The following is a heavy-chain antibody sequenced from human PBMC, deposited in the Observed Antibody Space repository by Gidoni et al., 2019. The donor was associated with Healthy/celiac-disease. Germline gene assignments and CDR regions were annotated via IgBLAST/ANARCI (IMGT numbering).Heavy chain of an antibody. J-gene: IGHJ4*02. Sequence: EVQLVESGGGLVQPGGSLRHYCAASGFTFSSYWMSWVRQAPGKGLEWVANIKQDGSEKYYVDSVKGRFTISRDNAKNSLYLQKNCLRSEDTAVYYCARVYYDFWSGYLIDYWGQGTLVTVSS. CDR1: GFTFSSYW. CDR3: ARVYYDFWSGYLIDY. CDR2: IKQDGSEK. V-gene: IGHV3-7*03. D-gene: IGHD3-3*01.